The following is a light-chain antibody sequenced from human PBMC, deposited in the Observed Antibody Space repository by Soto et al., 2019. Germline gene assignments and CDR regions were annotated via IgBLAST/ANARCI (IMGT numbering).Light chain of an antibody. Sequence: EIVMTQSPATLSVSPGERATLSCRASQSVNDKLAWFQQKPGQAPRLLIYGASTRATDIPARFSGSGSGTEFTLTISSLQSEDFAVYYCQQYYNWPRTFGQGTKVDIK. CDR3: QQYYNWPRT. J-gene: IGKJ1*01. CDR1: QSVNDK. CDR2: GAS. V-gene: IGKV3-15*01.